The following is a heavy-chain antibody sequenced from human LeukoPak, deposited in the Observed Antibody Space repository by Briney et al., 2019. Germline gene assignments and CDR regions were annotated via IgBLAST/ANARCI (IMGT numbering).Heavy chain of an antibody. CDR3: ARVPPTWRYSYGFTAFDI. CDR1: GYTFTGYY. V-gene: IGHV1-2*02. J-gene: IGHJ3*02. D-gene: IGHD5-18*01. CDR2: INPNSGGT. Sequence: ASVTVSCKASGYTFTGYYMHWVRQAPGQGLEWMGWINPNSGGTNYAQKFQGRVTMTRDTSISTAYMELSRLRSDDTAVYYCARVPPTWRYSYGFTAFDIWGQGTMVTVSS.